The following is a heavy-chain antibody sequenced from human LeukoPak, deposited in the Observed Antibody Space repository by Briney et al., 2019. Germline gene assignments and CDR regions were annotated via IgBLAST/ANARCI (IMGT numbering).Heavy chain of an antibody. D-gene: IGHD5-24*01. CDR2: ISYDGSNK. Sequence: PGGSLRLSCAASGFTFSSYGMHWVRQAPGKGLGWVAVISYDGSNKYYADSVKGRFTISRDNSKNTLYLQMNSLRAEDTAVYYCAKDPEMATIMAFDYWGQGTLVTVSS. CDR3: AKDPEMATIMAFDY. V-gene: IGHV3-30*18. J-gene: IGHJ4*02. CDR1: GFTFSSYG.